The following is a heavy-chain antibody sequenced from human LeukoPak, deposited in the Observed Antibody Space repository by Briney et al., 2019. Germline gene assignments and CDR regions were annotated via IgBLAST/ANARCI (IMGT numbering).Heavy chain of an antibody. Sequence: AGGSLRLSCAASGFTFSSNWMSWVRQAPGKGLEWVASIKLDGSEKYYVDSVKGRFTISRDNAENSLSLQMNSLRAEDTAVYYCARYRAQPSFDPWGQGTLVTVSS. D-gene: IGHD3-16*02. V-gene: IGHV3-7*01. CDR2: IKLDGSEK. J-gene: IGHJ5*02. CDR3: ARYRAQPSFDP. CDR1: GFTFSSNW.